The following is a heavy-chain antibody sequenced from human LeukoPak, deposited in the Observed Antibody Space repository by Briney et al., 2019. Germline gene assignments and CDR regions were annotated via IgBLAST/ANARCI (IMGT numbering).Heavy chain of an antibody. CDR2: MSPNSGNT. V-gene: IGHV1-8*01. CDR3: ARGIPDLGYCSGGSCPTSYWYFDL. D-gene: IGHD2-15*01. J-gene: IGHJ2*01. Sequence: GASVKVSCKASGYTFTSYDINWVRQATGQGLEWMGWMSPNSGNTGYAQKFQGRVTMTRNTSISTAYMGLSSLRSEDTAVYYCARGIPDLGYCSGGSCPTSYWYFDLWGRGTLVTVSS. CDR1: GYTFTSYD.